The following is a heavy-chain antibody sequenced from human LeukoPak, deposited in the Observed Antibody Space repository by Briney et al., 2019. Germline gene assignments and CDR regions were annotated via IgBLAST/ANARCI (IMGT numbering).Heavy chain of an antibody. Sequence: PGGSLRLSCAASGFTFDDYTMHWVRQAPGKGLEWVSLISWDGGSTYYADSVKGRFTISRDNSKNSLYLQMNSLRTEDTALYYCAKEFGYSSGWYGGAFDYWGQGTLVTVSS. CDR1: GFTFDDYT. V-gene: IGHV3-43*01. CDR3: AKEFGYSSGWYGGAFDY. J-gene: IGHJ4*02. CDR2: ISWDGGST. D-gene: IGHD6-19*01.